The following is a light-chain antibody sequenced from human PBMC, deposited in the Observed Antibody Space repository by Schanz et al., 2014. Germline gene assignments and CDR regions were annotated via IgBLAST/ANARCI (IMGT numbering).Light chain of an antibody. CDR1: SSDVGGYKY. Sequence: QSALTQPPSASGSPGQSVTISCTGTSSDVGGYKYVSWYQQHPGKAPKLMIYDVNNRPSGVPDRFSGSKSGTSASLAISGLQSEDEADYYCASWDDSLNARVFGGGTKLTVL. J-gene: IGLJ3*02. CDR2: DVN. V-gene: IGLV2-8*01. CDR3: ASWDDSLNARV.